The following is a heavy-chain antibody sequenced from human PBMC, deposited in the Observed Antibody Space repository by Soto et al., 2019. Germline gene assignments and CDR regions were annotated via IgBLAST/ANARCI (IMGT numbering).Heavy chain of an antibody. CDR2: INHSGST. CDR3: ARGGRYCSSTSCRRRDNWFDP. Sequence: SETLSLTCAVYGGSFSGYYWSWIRQPPGKGLEWIGEINHSGSTNYNPSLKSRVTISVDTSKNQFSLKLSSVTAADTAVYYCARGGRYCSSTSCRRRDNWFDPSGQGTLVTVSS. D-gene: IGHD2-2*01. CDR1: GGSFSGYY. J-gene: IGHJ5*02. V-gene: IGHV4-34*01.